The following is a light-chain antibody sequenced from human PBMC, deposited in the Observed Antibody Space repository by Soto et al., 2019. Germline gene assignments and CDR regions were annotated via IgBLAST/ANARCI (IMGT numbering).Light chain of an antibody. CDR1: QSVSNY. CDR2: AAS. V-gene: IGKV1-39*01. J-gene: IGKJ3*01. Sequence: DIQMTQSPSSLSASVGDRVTITCRASQSVSNYLNWYQQKPGQAPTLLIYAASTLQSGVPSRISGSGSGTDFTLNISSLQPEDFATYYCQQDLRPPLTFGPGTNVDIK. CDR3: QQDLRPPLT.